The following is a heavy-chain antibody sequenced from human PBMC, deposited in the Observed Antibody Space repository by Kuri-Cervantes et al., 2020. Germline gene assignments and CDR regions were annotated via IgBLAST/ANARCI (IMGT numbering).Heavy chain of an antibody. CDR1: GFTFSSHG. CDR3: AREPPPQQLRRNYYYGMDV. CDR2: ISYDGSNK. V-gene: IGHV3-30*03. Sequence: GGSLRLSCAASGFTFSSHGMHWVRQAPGKGLEWVAVISYDGSNKYYADSVKGRFTISRDNSKNTLYLQMNSLRAEDTAVYYCAREPPPQQLRRNYYYGMDVWHQGTTVTVSS. D-gene: IGHD5-24*01. J-gene: IGHJ6*02.